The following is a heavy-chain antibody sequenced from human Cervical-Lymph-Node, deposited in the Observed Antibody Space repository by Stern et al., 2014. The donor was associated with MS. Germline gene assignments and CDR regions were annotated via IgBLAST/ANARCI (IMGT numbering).Heavy chain of an antibody. D-gene: IGHD2-2*03. V-gene: IGHV4-59*01. CDR3: ARKSLSMDHYFDS. CDR2: IYYTGTT. Sequence: QLQLQESGPGLVKPSETLSLTCTVSVASISRYYWNWIRQPPGKGLEWIGYIYYTGTTNYNPSLKGRVAISLDTSKNQFSLILRSVSAADTAVYYCARKSLSMDHYFDSWGQGTLVTVSS. J-gene: IGHJ4*02. CDR1: VASISRYY.